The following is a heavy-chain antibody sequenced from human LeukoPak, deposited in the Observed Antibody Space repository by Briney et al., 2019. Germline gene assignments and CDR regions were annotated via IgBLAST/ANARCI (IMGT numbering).Heavy chain of an antibody. CDR3: AKMKRWRLYDYCMDV. D-gene: IGHD4-23*01. CDR2: LTGSGST. CDR1: GFAFSSFA. V-gene: IGHV3-23*01. Sequence: GGSLRLSCVASGFAFSSFAVSWARQAPGKGLEWVSGLTGSGSTYHADSVKGRFTISRDNSKNTLSLQMNSLRAEDTAVYYCAKMKRWRLYDYCMDVWGKGTTVTVSS. J-gene: IGHJ6*03.